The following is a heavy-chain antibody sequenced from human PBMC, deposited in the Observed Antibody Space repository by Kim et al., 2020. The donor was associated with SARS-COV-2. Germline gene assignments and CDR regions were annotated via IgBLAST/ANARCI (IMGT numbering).Heavy chain of an antibody. CDR2: ISGSSSYI. CDR1: GFTFNSYS. V-gene: IGHV3-21*06. J-gene: IGHJ5*02. D-gene: IGHD2-8*02. Sequence: GGSLRLSCEASGFTFNSYSMNWVRQAPGQGLEWVSSISGSSSYIYYADSVKGRFTISRDNAKNSLYLQMNSLRADDTAVYYCTRDGDGGVYGDWFNPWGQGTLVTVSS. CDR3: TRDGDGGVYGDWFNP.